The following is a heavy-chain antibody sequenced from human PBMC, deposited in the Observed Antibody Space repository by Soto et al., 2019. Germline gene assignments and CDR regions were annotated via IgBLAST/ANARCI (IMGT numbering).Heavy chain of an antibody. Sequence: QVQLVESGGGVVQPGRSLRLSCAASGFTFSSYGMHWVRQAPGKGLEWVAVISYDGSNKYYADSVKGRFTISRDNSKDTLYLQMNSLRAEDTAVYYCAKDFGVVSAAIPLAGYFDLWGRGTLVTVSS. D-gene: IGHD2-2*01. J-gene: IGHJ2*01. CDR2: ISYDGSNK. V-gene: IGHV3-30*18. CDR1: GFTFSSYG. CDR3: AKDFGVVSAAIPLAGYFDL.